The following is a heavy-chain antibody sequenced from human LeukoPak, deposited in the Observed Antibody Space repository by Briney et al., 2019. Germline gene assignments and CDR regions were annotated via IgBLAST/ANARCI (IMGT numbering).Heavy chain of an antibody. CDR2: ISYDGSNK. Sequence: PGWSLRLSCAASGFTFSSYAMHWVRQAPGKGLEWVAVISYDGSNKYYADSVKGRFTISRDNSKNTLYLQMNSLRAEDTAVYYCARFDEGFDYWGQGTLVTVSS. J-gene: IGHJ4*02. D-gene: IGHD3-10*01. CDR3: ARFDEGFDY. CDR1: GFTFSSYA. V-gene: IGHV3-30-3*01.